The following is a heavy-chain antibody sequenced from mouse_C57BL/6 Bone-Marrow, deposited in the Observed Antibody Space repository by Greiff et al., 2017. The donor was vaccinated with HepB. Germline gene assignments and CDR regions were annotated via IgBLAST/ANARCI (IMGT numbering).Heavy chain of an antibody. Sequence: QVQLQQPGAELVKPGASVKLSCKASGYTFTSYWMHWVKQRPGQGLEWIGMIHPNSGSTNYNEKFKSKATLTVDKSSSTAYMQLSSLTSEDSAVYYWAFGKGYDGVYFDYWGQGTTLTVSS. J-gene: IGHJ2*01. CDR3: AFGKGYDGVYFDY. D-gene: IGHD2-12*01. CDR1: GYTFTSYW. V-gene: IGHV1-64*01. CDR2: IHPNSGST.